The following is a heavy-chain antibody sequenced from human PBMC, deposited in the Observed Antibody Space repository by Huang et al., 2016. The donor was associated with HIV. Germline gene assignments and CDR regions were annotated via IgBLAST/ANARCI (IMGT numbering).Heavy chain of an antibody. V-gene: IGHV1-24*01. CDR1: GKSVSEVA. CDR2: FNAIEGGT. J-gene: IGHJ5*02. CDR3: VTSRKTISGGRVGWFDP. D-gene: IGHD3-3*01. Sequence: QVQLVPLGAEVKKPGASVKVSCKVSGKSVSEVAMHWVRQAPGKGLEWMGGFNAIEGGTVYPQKVQGRVRMTEYTSTDTAYMELGGLRSDDTAVYYCVTSRKTISGGRVGWFDPWGQGTLVTVSS.